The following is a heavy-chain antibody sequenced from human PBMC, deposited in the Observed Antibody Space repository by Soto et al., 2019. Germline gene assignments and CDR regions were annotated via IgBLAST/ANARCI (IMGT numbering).Heavy chain of an antibody. D-gene: IGHD2-15*01. J-gene: IGHJ4*02. CDR1: GFTLSIYS. CDR2: ITTSSCFR. V-gene: IGHV3-21*01. CDR3: ARDLGVALATLTLDI. Sequence: EVQLVESGGGLVKPGGSLRLSCAASGFTLSIYSMNWVRQAPGKGLEWVADITTSSCFRFYADSLKGRFTISRDDAKNSIYLQMNSLRDEDTGVYYCARDLGVALATLTLDIWGRGTLVTVSS.